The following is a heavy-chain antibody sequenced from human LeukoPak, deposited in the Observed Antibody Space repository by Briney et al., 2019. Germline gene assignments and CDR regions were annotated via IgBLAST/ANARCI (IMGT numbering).Heavy chain of an antibody. D-gene: IGHD3-10*01. CDR3: ARVSQGSFDY. Sequence: GGSLRLSCAASGFTFSSFTMHWVRQAPGKGLRWMAVISSDGSNKYYADSVKGRFTISRDNSKNTLYLQMNSLRAEDTAVYYCARVSQGSFDYWGQGTLVTVSS. V-gene: IGHV3-30-3*01. CDR2: ISSDGSNK. J-gene: IGHJ4*02. CDR1: GFTFSSFT.